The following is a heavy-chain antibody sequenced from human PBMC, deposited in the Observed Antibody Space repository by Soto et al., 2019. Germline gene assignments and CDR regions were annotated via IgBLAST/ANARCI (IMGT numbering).Heavy chain of an antibody. CDR1: GGSITNYY. CDR2: IYHSGST. D-gene: IGHD2-2*01. V-gene: IGHV4-59*01. J-gene: IGHJ5*02. CDR3: ARDGSCSSTRCYEGNWFDP. Sequence: QVRLQESGPGLVKPSETLSLTCTVSGGSITNYYWSWIRQSPGKGLEWIGHIYHSGSTKYNPSLKSRVPISIDTSQNQFSLKLNSVTAADTAVYSCARDGSCSSTRCYEGNWFDPWGQGTLVTVSS.